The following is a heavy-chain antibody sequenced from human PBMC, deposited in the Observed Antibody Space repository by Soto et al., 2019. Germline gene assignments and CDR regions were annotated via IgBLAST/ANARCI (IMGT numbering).Heavy chain of an antibody. J-gene: IGHJ4*02. Sequence: ASVTVSCKHSRCTFSSYAIRCVRPAHGQGLEWMGGIIPIFGTANYAQKFQGRVTITADESTSTAYMELSSLRSEDTAVYYCARDSLWFGELLFPSNFDYWGQGTLVTVSS. CDR3: ARDSLWFGELLFPSNFDY. CDR1: RCTFSSYA. D-gene: IGHD3-10*01. CDR2: IIPIFGTA. V-gene: IGHV1-69*13.